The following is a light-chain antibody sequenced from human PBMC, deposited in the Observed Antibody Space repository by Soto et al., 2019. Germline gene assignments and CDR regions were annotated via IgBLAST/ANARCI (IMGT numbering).Light chain of an antibody. CDR1: RIDVGAYNY. V-gene: IGLV2-14*01. J-gene: IGLJ1*01. Sequence: QSALTQPASVSGSPGQSITISCTGTRIDVGAYNYVSWYQQYPGKAPKPIIYAVTDRPSGVSHRFSDSKSGNTASLTISGLQAEDEADYYCSSYTTSSTYVFGTGTKVTVL. CDR3: SSYTTSSTYV. CDR2: AVT.